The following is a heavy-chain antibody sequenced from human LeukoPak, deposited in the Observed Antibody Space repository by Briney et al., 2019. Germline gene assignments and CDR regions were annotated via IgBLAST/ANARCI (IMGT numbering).Heavy chain of an antibody. D-gene: IGHD3-16*01. CDR3: ARHYYDYVWGSYGIDY. Sequence: GESLKISCKGSGYSFSNYWIGWVRQMPGKGLEWMGIIYPGDSDTRYSPSFQGQVTISADKSISTAYLQWSSLKASDAAMYYCARHYYDYVWGSYGIDYWGQGTLVTVSS. CDR2: IYPGDSDT. V-gene: IGHV5-51*01. CDR1: GYSFSNYW. J-gene: IGHJ4*02.